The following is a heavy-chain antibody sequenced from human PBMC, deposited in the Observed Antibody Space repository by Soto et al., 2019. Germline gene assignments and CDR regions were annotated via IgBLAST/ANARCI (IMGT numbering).Heavy chain of an antibody. Sequence: ASVKVSCKASGFSFSDYFMHWARQAPGQGLEWMGIINPSGDSRNYAQKFQGRVTITRDTSTSTVYMDLSSLRYEDTAVYYCARDNSQKYGTPAASSWFHPWGQGTPVTVSS. J-gene: IGHJ5*02. D-gene: IGHD2-15*01. CDR2: INPSGDSR. CDR1: GFSFSDYF. CDR3: ARDNSQKYGTPAASSWFHP. V-gene: IGHV1-46*01.